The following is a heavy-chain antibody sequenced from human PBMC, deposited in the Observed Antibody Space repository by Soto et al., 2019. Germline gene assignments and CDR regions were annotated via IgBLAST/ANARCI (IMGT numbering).Heavy chain of an antibody. J-gene: IGHJ5*02. D-gene: IGHD3-3*01. CDR3: ARGDSRITIFGVVYDP. CDR1: GYTFTSYD. CDR2: MNPNSGNT. V-gene: IGHV1-8*01. Sequence: ASLKVSFKASGYTFTSYDINWVRQATGHGLEWMGWMNPNSGNTGYAQKFQGRVTMTRNTSISTAYMELSSLRSEDTAVYYCARGDSRITIFGVVYDPRGQGTLVTVST.